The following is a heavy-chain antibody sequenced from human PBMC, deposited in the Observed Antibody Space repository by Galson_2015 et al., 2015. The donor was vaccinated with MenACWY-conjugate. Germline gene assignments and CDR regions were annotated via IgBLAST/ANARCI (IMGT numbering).Heavy chain of an antibody. D-gene: IGHD6-13*01. Sequence: PRLSCAASGFTISSYAMHWVRQAPGKGLEWVAVTSYDGSKKYYADSVKGRFTISRDNSKNTLYLQMNSLRDEDTAVYFCARDQQGYNSSLYRSFDYWGQGTLVTVSS. CDR2: TSYDGSKK. CDR1: GFTISSYA. CDR3: ARDQQGYNSSLYRSFDY. V-gene: IGHV3-30*04. J-gene: IGHJ4*02.